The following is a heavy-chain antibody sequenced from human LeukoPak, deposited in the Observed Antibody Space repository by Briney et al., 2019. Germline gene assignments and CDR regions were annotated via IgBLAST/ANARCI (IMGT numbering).Heavy chain of an antibody. CDR3: ARVAINSGSYDGVHFDY. D-gene: IGHD3-10*01. CDR1: GGSISSGGYY. V-gene: IGHV4-31*03. CDR2: IYYSGST. J-gene: IGHJ4*02. Sequence: PSQTLSLTCTVSGGSISSGGYYWSWICQHPGKGLEWIGYIYYSGSTYYNPSLKSRVTISVDTPKNQFSLKLSSVTAADTAVYYCARVAINSGSYDGVHFDYWGQGTLVTVSS.